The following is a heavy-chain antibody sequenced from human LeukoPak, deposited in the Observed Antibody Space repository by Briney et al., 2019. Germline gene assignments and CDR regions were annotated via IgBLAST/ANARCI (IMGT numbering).Heavy chain of an antibody. CDR2: ISAYNGNT. D-gene: IGHD6-19*01. CDR1: GYTFTSYG. V-gene: IGHV1-18*01. CDR3: ARDLPSRMAVAGHDAFDI. J-gene: IGHJ3*02. Sequence: ASVKVSCKASGYTFTSYGISWGRQAPGQGLEWMGWISAYNGNTNYAQKLQGRVTMTTDTSTSTAYMELRSLRSDDTAVYYCARDLPSRMAVAGHDAFDIWGQGTMVTVSS.